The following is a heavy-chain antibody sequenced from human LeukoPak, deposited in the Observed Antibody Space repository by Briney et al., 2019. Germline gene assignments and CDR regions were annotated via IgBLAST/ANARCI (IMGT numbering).Heavy chain of an antibody. J-gene: IGHJ4*02. Sequence: SETLSLTCTVSGGSISSVNYYWGWIRQPPGKGLEWIGCIYTSGSTNYNPSLKSRVTMSVDTSKNQFSLRLSSVTAADTAVYYCARVTGYMTEDFFDYWGQGTLVTVSS. D-gene: IGHD6-13*01. CDR1: GGSISSVNYY. V-gene: IGHV4-61*01. CDR2: IYTSGST. CDR3: ARVTGYMTEDFFDY.